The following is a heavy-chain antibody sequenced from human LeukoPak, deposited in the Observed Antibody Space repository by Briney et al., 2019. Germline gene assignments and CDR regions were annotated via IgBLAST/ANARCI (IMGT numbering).Heavy chain of an antibody. Sequence: GGSLRLSCAASGFTFSRSDMTWVRQTPGKGLDWVSSISSSGNTYYADSVEGRFTISRDNSKNMLYLQMNSLRAEDTAVYYCVKGRISEDGLDFWGQGTLVTVSS. J-gene: IGHJ4*02. V-gene: IGHV3-23*01. CDR1: GFTFSRSD. D-gene: IGHD6-13*01. CDR2: ISSSGNT. CDR3: VKGRISEDGLDF.